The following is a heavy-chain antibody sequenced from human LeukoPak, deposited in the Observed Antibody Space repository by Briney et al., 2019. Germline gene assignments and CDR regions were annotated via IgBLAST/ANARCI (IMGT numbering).Heavy chain of an antibody. CDR3: ARGRSGPYYYFDY. CDR1: GYSISSGYY. CDR2: IYHSGST. D-gene: IGHD2-15*01. J-gene: IGHJ4*02. V-gene: IGHV4-38-2*02. Sequence: PSETLSLTCTVSGYSISSGYYWGWIRQPPGKGLEWIGSIYHSGSTYYNPSLKSRVTMSVDTSKNQFSLKLSSVTAADTAVYYCARGRSGPYYYFDYWGQGTLVTVSS.